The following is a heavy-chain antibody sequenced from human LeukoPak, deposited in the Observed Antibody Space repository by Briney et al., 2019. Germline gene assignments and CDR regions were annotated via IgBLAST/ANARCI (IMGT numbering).Heavy chain of an antibody. Sequence: GASVKVSCKASGYTFTGYYMHWVRQAPGQGLEWMGWMNPNSGNTGYAQKFQGRVTMTRNTSISTAYMELSSLRSEDTAVYYCARALRGDYAAFWFDPWGQGTLVTVSS. CDR2: MNPNSGNT. D-gene: IGHD4-17*01. CDR1: GYTFTGYY. V-gene: IGHV1-8*02. J-gene: IGHJ5*02. CDR3: ARALRGDYAAFWFDP.